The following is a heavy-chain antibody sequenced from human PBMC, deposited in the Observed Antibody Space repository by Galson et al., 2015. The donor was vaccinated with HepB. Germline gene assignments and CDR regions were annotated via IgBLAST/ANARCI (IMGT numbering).Heavy chain of an antibody. J-gene: IGHJ6*02. CDR2: IIPIFGTA. Sequence: SVKVSCKASGGTFSSYAISWVRQAPGQGLEWMGGIIPIFGTANYAQKFQGRVTITADESTSTAYMELSSLRSEDTAVYYCARGKGVVVPAAIPYYYYGMDVWGQGTTVTVSS. CDR3: ARGKGVVVPAAIPYYYYGMDV. CDR1: GGTFSSYA. V-gene: IGHV1-69*13. D-gene: IGHD2-2*02.